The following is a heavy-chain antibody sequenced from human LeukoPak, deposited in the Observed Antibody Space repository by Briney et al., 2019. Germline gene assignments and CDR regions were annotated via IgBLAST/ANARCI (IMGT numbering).Heavy chain of an antibody. CDR1: GFTFSNAW. CDR3: AKPPAVGNPYSSDWYVGMDV. Sequence: GGSLRLSCAASGFTFSNAWMSWVRQAPGKGLEWVAVIWYDGSNKYYADSVKGRFTISRDNSKNTLYLQMNSLRAEDTAVYYCAKPPAVGNPYSSDWYVGMDVWGKGTTVTVSS. CDR2: IWYDGSNK. V-gene: IGHV3-33*08. D-gene: IGHD6-19*01. J-gene: IGHJ6*03.